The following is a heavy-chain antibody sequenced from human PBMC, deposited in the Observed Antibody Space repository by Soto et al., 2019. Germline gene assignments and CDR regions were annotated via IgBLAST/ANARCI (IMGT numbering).Heavy chain of an antibody. J-gene: IGHJ4*02. CDR1: CYTFTSYG. CDR2: ISAYNGNT. Sequence: GXSGQVSFKASCYTFTSYGISWVRQAPGQGLERMGWISAYNGNTNYAQKLQGRVTMTTDTSTSTAYMELSSLRSEDTAVYYCASTYYYGSGSYYSFFDYWGQGTLVTVSS. D-gene: IGHD3-10*01. CDR3: ASTYYYGSGSYYSFFDY. V-gene: IGHV1-18*04.